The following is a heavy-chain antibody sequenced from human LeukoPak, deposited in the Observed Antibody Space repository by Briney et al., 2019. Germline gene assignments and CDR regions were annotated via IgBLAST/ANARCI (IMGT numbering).Heavy chain of an antibody. CDR3: AKSTSSGWYYYYYGMDV. J-gene: IGHJ6*02. CDR1: GFTFSSYA. CDR2: ISGSGRST. V-gene: IGHV3-23*01. Sequence: GGSLRLSCAASGFTFSSYAMSWVRQAPGKGLEWVSAISGSGRSTYYADSVKGRFTISRDNSKNTLYLQMNSLRAEDTAVYYCAKSTSSGWYYYYYGMDVWGQGTTVTVSS. D-gene: IGHD6-19*01.